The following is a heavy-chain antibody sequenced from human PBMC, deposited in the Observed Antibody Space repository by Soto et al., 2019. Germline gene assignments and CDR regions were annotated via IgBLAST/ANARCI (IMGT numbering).Heavy chain of an antibody. J-gene: IGHJ4*02. D-gene: IGHD5-12*01. Sequence: QVQLVESGGGVVQPGRSLRLSCAASGFTFSSYGMHWVRQAPGKGLEWVAVISYDGSNKYYADSVKGRFTISRDNSKNTLYLQMNSLRAEDTAVYYCAKDRYSGYDYFDYWGQGTLVTVSS. CDR1: GFTFSSYG. CDR2: ISYDGSNK. V-gene: IGHV3-30*18. CDR3: AKDRYSGYDYFDY.